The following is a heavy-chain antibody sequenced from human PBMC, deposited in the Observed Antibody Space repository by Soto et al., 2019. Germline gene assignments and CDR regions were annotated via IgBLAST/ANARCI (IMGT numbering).Heavy chain of an antibody. Sequence: QVQLVESGGGVVQPGRSLRLSCAASGFTFSSYGMHWVRQAPGKGLEWVAAIWYDGSNKYYADYVKGRFTISRDNSKNTLYLQMNSLRAEDTAVYYCARDRVVRGFYGMDVWGQGTTVTVSS. CDR3: ARDRVVRGFYGMDV. V-gene: IGHV3-33*01. J-gene: IGHJ6*02. D-gene: IGHD3-10*01. CDR1: GFTFSSYG. CDR2: IWYDGSNK.